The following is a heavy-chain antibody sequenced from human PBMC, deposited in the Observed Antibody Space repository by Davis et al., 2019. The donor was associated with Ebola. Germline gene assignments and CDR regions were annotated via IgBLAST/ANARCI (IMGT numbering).Heavy chain of an antibody. Sequence: GESLKISCSASGFVFKNNTLNWVRQAPGKGLEWVASFSFRSNYTHYADSVKGRFTVSRDNAKTSLFLQMDNLRVDDTALYFCATRLLSPGGLDAWGQGTPVTVSS. CDR3: ATRLLSPGGLDA. CDR2: FSFRSNYT. CDR1: GFVFKNNT. V-gene: IGHV3-21*01. D-gene: IGHD2/OR15-2a*01. J-gene: IGHJ5*02.